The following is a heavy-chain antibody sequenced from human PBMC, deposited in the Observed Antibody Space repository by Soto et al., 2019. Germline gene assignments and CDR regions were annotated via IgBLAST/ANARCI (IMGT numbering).Heavy chain of an antibody. J-gene: IGHJ4*02. CDR2: ISAYNGNT. CDR1: GYTFTNYA. D-gene: IGHD6-13*01. Sequence: QVQLVQSGAEVKKPGASVKVSCKASGYTFTNYAFSWVRQAPGQGLEWMGWISAYNGNTNYPQKLQGRVTMTTDTSTSTAYMELRSLRSDYTAVYYCARDLAAAGPFDCWGQGTLVTVSS. V-gene: IGHV1-18*01. CDR3: ARDLAAAGPFDC.